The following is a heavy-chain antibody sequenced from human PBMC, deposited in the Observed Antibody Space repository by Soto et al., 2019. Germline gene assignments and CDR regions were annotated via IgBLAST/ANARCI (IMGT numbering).Heavy chain of an antibody. V-gene: IGHV3-23*01. Sequence: EVQLLESGGGLVQPGRSLRLSCAASGFTFSSYAMSWVRQAPGEGLEWVSAISGSGGTTYYADFVKGRFTISRDNSKTTLFLQMNSLRADDTALYYCAKFFAETGGISGWPWSFHYWGQGTLVTVSS. CDR1: GFTFSSYA. CDR3: AKFFAETGGISGWPWSFHY. CDR2: ISGSGGTT. J-gene: IGHJ4*02. D-gene: IGHD6-25*01.